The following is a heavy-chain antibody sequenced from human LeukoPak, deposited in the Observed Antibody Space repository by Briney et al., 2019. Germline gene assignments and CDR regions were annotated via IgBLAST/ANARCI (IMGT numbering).Heavy chain of an antibody. V-gene: IGHV4-4*07. J-gene: IGHJ4*02. Sequence: SETLSLTCIVSGGSISSYYWSWIRQPAGKGLEWIGRIYSSGSANYNLSLQSLVSMSVDTSKNQFSLKLNSVTAADTAVYYCARNYYDTNGYYSGFDYWGQGTLVTVSS. CDR2: IYSSGSA. CDR3: ARNYYDTNGYYSGFDY. D-gene: IGHD3-22*01. CDR1: GGSISSYY.